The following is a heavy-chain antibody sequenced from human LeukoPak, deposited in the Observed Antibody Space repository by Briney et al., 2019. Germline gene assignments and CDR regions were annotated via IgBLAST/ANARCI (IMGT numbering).Heavy chain of an antibody. CDR2: IYYSGST. CDR3: ARESQEKYYFDY. J-gene: IGHJ4*02. D-gene: IGHD5-24*01. CDR1: GGSISSYY. V-gene: IGHV4-59*12. Sequence: SETLSLTCTVSGGSISSYYWSWIRQLPGKGLEWIGYIYYSGSTNYNPSLKSRVTISVDTSKNQFSLKLSSVTAADTAVYYCARESQEKYYFDYWGQGTLVTVSS.